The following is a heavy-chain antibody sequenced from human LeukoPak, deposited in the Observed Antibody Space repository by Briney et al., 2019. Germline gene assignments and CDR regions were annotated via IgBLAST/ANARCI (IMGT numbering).Heavy chain of an antibody. D-gene: IGHD3-9*01. Sequence: GGSLRLSCAASGFTFSSYSMNWVRQAPGKGLEWVTSISSSSSYIYYADSVKGRFTISRDNAKNSLYLQMNSLRAEDTAVYYCAREGDTPNYDILTGYYLNWFDPWGQGTLVTVSS. V-gene: IGHV3-21*01. J-gene: IGHJ5*02. CDR3: AREGDTPNYDILTGYYLNWFDP. CDR2: ISSSSSYI. CDR1: GFTFSSYS.